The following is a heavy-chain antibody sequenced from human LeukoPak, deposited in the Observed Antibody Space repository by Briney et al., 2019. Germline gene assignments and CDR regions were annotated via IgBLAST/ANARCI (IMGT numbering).Heavy chain of an antibody. V-gene: IGHV3-21*01. CDR2: ISSSSSYI. Sequence: PGGSLRLSCAASGFTFSSYSMNWVRQAPGKGLEWVSSISSSSSYIYYADSVKGRFTISRDNAKNSLYLQMNSLRAEDTAVYYCARSVVGATWYFQHRGQGTLVTVSS. CDR1: GFTFSSYS. J-gene: IGHJ1*01. D-gene: IGHD1-26*01. CDR3: ARSVVGATWYFQH.